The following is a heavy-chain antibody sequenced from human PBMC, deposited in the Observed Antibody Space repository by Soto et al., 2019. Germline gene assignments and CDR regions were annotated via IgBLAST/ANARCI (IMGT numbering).Heavy chain of an antibody. CDR2: IGNRGRTI. CDR3: ARDPAIYSGKFDYGLDV. D-gene: IGHD4-4*01. Sequence: GGSLRLSCAASGFTFSNYEMNWVRQAPGKGLEWVSYIGNRGRTIYYADSVKGRFTISRDNAKNSLYLQMNSLRAEDTAVYYCARDPAIYSGKFDYGLDVWGQGTTVTVSS. V-gene: IGHV3-48*03. CDR1: GFTFSNYE. J-gene: IGHJ6*02.